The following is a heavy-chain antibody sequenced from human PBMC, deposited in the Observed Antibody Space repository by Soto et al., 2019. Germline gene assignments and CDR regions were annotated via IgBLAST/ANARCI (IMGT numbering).Heavy chain of an antibody. J-gene: IGHJ2*01. D-gene: IGHD6-13*01. CDR2: ISGSGGST. V-gene: IGHV3-23*01. CDR1: GFTFDDYG. CDR3: AKDTQQLAGYFDL. Sequence: GGSLRLSCAASGFTFDDYGMSWVRQAPGKGLEWVSAISGSGGSTYYADSVKGRFTISRDNSKNTLYLQMNSLRAEDTAVYYCAKDTQQLAGYFDLWGRGTLVTVSS.